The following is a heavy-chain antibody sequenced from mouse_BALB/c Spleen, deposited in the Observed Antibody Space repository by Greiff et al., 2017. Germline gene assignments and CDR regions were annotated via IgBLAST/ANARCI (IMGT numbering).Heavy chain of an antibody. Sequence: EVQGVESGGGLVQPGGSRKLSCAASGFTFSSFGMHWVRQAPEKGLEWVAYISSGSSTIYYADTVKGRFTISRDNPKNTLFLQMTSLRSEDTAMYYCARGSVLGRGYFDYWGQGTTLTVSS. CDR1: GFTFSSFG. CDR3: ARGSVLGRGYFDY. J-gene: IGHJ2*01. CDR2: ISSGSSTI. D-gene: IGHD4-1*01. V-gene: IGHV5-17*02.